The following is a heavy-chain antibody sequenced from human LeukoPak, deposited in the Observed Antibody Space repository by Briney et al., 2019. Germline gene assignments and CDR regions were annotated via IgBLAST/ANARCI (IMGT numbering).Heavy chain of an antibody. V-gene: IGHV1-69*01. D-gene: IGHD6-13*01. CDR3: ARDFGPSAGAIDY. CDR1: GGTFSSYA. J-gene: IGHJ4*02. CDR2: IIPIFGTA. Sequence: SVKVSCKASGGTFSSYAISWVRQAPGQGLEWMGGIIPIFGTANYARKFQGRVTVTADESTSTAYMELSSLRPEDTAVYYCARDFGPSAGAIDYWGQGTLVTVSS.